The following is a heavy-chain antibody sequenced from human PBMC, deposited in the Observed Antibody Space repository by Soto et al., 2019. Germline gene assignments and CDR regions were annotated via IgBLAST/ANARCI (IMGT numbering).Heavy chain of an antibody. Sequence: GGSLRLSCSASGFTFSSYAMHWVRQAPGKGLEYVSAISSNGGSTYYADSVKGRFTISRDNSKNTLYLQMSSLRAEDTAVYYCVKAPMDRLLQSRDWGQGTLVTVSS. J-gene: IGHJ4*02. CDR1: GFTFSSYA. D-gene: IGHD4-4*01. V-gene: IGHV3-64D*06. CDR2: ISSNGGST. CDR3: VKAPMDRLLQSRD.